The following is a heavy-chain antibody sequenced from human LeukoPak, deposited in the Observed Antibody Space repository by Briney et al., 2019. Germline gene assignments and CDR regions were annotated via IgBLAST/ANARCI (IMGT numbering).Heavy chain of an antibody. J-gene: IGHJ6*03. CDR3: ARESHDYSNYGIYYYMDV. CDR1: GFTFSSYS. Sequence: GGSLRLSCAASGFTFSSYSMNWVRQAPGKGLEWVSSISSSSSYIYYADSVKGRFTISRDNAKNSLYLQMNSLRAEDTAVYYCARESHDYSNYGIYYYMDVWGKGTTVTVSS. CDR2: ISSSSSYI. V-gene: IGHV3-21*01. D-gene: IGHD4-11*01.